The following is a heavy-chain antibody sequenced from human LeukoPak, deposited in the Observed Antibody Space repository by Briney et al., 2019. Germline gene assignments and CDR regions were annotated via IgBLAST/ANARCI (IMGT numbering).Heavy chain of an antibody. CDR3: TTDITGTTRPYYYYYYYMDV. D-gene: IGHD1-14*01. Sequence: GGSLRLSCAASGFTFSSYSMNWVRQAPGKGLEWVSYISSSSSTIYYADSVKGRFTISRDNAKNSLYLQMNSLRAEDTAVYYYTTDITGTTRPYYYYYYYMDVWGKGTTVTVSS. CDR2: ISSSSSTI. V-gene: IGHV3-48*04. J-gene: IGHJ6*03. CDR1: GFTFSSYS.